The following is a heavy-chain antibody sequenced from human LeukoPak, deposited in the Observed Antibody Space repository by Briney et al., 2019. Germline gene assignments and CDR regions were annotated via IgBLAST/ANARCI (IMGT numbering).Heavy chain of an antibody. D-gene: IGHD3-3*01. Sequence: ASVKVSCTASGYTFTDYVISWVRQAPGQGLEWMGWINTYNGNTNYLLKLQGRVTMTRDTTTNTAYMELRSLRSDDTAVYYCARSWGYDGNWFDPWGQGTLVTVSS. J-gene: IGHJ5*02. CDR3: ARSWGYDGNWFDP. CDR1: GYTFTDYV. CDR2: INTYNGNT. V-gene: IGHV1-18*01.